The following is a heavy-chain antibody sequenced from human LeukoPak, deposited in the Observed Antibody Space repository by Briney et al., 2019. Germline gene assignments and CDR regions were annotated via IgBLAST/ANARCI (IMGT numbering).Heavy chain of an antibody. Sequence: SETLSLTCTVSGGSISSYFWSWIRQPPGKGLEWIGYIYTSGSTNYNPSLKNRVTISVDTSKNQFSLKLSSVTAADTAVFYCARLDGNLDAFDIWGQGTMATVSS. D-gene: IGHD1-14*01. CDR1: GGSISSYF. CDR3: ARLDGNLDAFDI. J-gene: IGHJ3*02. CDR2: IYTSGST. V-gene: IGHV4-4*09.